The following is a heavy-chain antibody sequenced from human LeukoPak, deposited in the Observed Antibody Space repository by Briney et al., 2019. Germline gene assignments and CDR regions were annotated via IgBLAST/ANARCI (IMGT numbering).Heavy chain of an antibody. CDR3: ARLAAYRGDDGEDYNYYMDV. CDR2: IFPGDSDT. D-gene: IGHD4-17*01. Sequence: GESLKISFKGPGYTFTSYWIGWVRPVPGKGLEWMGIIFPGDSDTRYSPSFQGQVTISADKSIYTAYLQWSSLKASDSAMYYCARLAAYRGDDGEDYNYYMDVWGKGTTVTISS. J-gene: IGHJ6*03. V-gene: IGHV5-51*01. CDR1: GYTFTSYW.